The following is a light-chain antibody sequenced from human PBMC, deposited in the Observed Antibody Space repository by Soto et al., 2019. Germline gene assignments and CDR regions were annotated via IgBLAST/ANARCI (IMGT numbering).Light chain of an antibody. V-gene: IGLV2-14*01. CDR2: DVS. J-gene: IGLJ2*01. CDR1: SSDVGGYNY. CDR3: SSYTSSSTVV. Sequence: QSVLTQPASVSGSPGQSITISCTGTSSDVGGYNYVSWYQQHPGKAPKLMIYDVSNRPSGVSNRFSDSKSVNTASLTISGLQAEDEADYYCSSYTSSSTVVFGGGTKVTVL.